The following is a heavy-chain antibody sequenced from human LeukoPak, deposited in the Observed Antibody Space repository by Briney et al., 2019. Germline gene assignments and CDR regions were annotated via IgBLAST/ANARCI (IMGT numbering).Heavy chain of an antibody. J-gene: IGHJ6*02. V-gene: IGHV3-48*02. Sequence: PGGSLRLSCAASGFTFSGYSMNWVRQAPGTGLEWVSYISSSSSTIYYADSVNGRFTISRDNAKNSLYLQMHSLRDEDTAVYYCARDLKYNYGMDVWGQGTTVTVSS. CDR2: ISSSSSTI. CDR3: ARDLKYNYGMDV. CDR1: GFTFSGYS.